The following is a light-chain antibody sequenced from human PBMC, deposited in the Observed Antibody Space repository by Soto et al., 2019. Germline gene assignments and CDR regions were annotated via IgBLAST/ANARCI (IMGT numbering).Light chain of an antibody. CDR1: QDIRSW. J-gene: IGKJ1*01. Sequence: DIQMTQSPATLSASVGDRVTITCRARQDIRSWLAWYQQKPGKAPKLLIYDASSLESGVPSRFSGSGSGTEFSLTISSLQPDDFATYYCQQYSSYWTFGQGTKV. CDR3: QQYSSYWT. V-gene: IGKV1-5*01. CDR2: DAS.